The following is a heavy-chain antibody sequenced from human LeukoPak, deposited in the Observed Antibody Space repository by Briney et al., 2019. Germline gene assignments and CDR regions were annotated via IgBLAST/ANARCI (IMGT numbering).Heavy chain of an antibody. CDR3: ARLLRGYYYDSSGYLHHYFDY. CDR2: MNPNSGNT. D-gene: IGHD3-22*01. Sequence: ASVKVSCKASGYTFTNYDINWVRQATGQGLEWMGWMNPNSGNTGFAQKFQGRVTMTRNTSISTAYMELSSLRSEDTAVYYCARLLRGYYYDSSGYLHHYFDYWGQGTLVTVSS. V-gene: IGHV1-8*01. J-gene: IGHJ4*02. CDR1: GYTFTNYD.